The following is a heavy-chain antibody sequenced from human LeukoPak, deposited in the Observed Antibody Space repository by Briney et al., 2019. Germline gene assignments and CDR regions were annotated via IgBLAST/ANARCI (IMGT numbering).Heavy chain of an antibody. CDR3: TTDHGELQKVDY. V-gene: IGHV3-15*01. J-gene: IGHJ4*02. D-gene: IGHD1-26*01. CDR1: AFIFNNAW. CDR2: IKSKTDGGTT. Sequence: GGSLRLSCATSAFIFNNAWMSWVRQAPGKGLEWVGRIKSKTDGGTTDYAAPVKGRFTISRDDSKNTLYLQMNSLKTEDTAVYYCTTDHGELQKVDYGGQETLVTVPS.